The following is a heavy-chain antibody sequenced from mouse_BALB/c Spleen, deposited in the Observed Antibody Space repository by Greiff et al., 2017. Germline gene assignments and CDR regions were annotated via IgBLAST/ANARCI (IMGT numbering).Heavy chain of an antibody. V-gene: IGHV1-5*01. CDR2: IYPGNSGT. CDR3: TSTTTVVATDAMDY. D-gene: IGHD1-1*01. CDR1: GYTFTSYW. Sequence: VQLQQSGTVLARPGASVKMSCKASGYTFTSYWMHWVKQRPGQGLEWIGAIYPGNSGTSYNQKFKGKAKLTAVTSTSTAYMELSSLTNEDSAVYYCTSTTTVVATDAMDYWGQGTSVTVSS. J-gene: IGHJ4*01.